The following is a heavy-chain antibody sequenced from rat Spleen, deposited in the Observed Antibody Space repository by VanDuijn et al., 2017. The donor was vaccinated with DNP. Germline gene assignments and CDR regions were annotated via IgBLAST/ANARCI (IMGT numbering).Heavy chain of an antibody. Sequence: QVQLQQSGAELVKPGSSVKISCKASGYTFTTYYITWIKQTTGQGLEYLGYINPGRGGTNYNEKFKGKATLTVDTSSNTAFMQLSSLTPDDSAVYYCARRRLPYWYFDFWGPGTMVTVSS. CDR3: ARRRLPYWYFDF. J-gene: IGHJ1*01. D-gene: IGHD1-4*01. CDR2: INPGRGGT. CDR1: GYTFTTYY. V-gene: IGHV1-43*01.